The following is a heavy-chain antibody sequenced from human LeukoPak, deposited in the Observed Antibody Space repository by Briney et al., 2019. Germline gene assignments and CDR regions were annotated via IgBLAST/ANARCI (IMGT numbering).Heavy chain of an antibody. CDR1: GFAFSTYA. V-gene: IGHV3-23*01. CDR2: LSANGVKT. D-gene: IGHD3-16*01. CDR3: AKDLSYAFDY. Sequence: PGESLRLSCAASGFAFSTYAMSWVRQGPGKGLEWVSALSANGVKTYYADSVKGRFAISRDNSKNTLYLQMNSLRAEDTAVYYCAKDLSYAFDYWGQGTLVTVSS. J-gene: IGHJ4*02.